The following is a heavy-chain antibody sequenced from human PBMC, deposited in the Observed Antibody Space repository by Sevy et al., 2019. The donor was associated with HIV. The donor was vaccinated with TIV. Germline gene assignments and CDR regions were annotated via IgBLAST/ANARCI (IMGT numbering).Heavy chain of an antibody. Sequence: GGSLRLSCAASGFTFDDYAMHWVRQAPGKGLEWVSGISWNSGSIGYADSVKGRFTISRDNAKNSLYLQMNTLRAEDTALYYCAKQYSGYGFGGFDYWGLGTLVTVSS. CDR3: AKQYSGYGFGGFDY. D-gene: IGHD5-12*01. CDR2: ISWNSGSI. J-gene: IGHJ4*02. CDR1: GFTFDDYA. V-gene: IGHV3-9*01.